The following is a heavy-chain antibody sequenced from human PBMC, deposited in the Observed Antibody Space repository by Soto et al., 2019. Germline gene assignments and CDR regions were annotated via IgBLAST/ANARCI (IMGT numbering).Heavy chain of an antibody. D-gene: IGHD3-3*01. Sequence: SETLSLTCTVSGGSISNGDYYWSWIRQPPGKGLEWIGYIYYSGSTYYNPSLKSRVTISVDTSKNQFSLKLSSVTAADTAVYYCARVRIFGFDYGMDVWGQGTTVTVSS. CDR1: GGSISNGDYY. CDR3: ARVRIFGFDYGMDV. V-gene: IGHV4-30-4*01. CDR2: IYYSGST. J-gene: IGHJ6*02.